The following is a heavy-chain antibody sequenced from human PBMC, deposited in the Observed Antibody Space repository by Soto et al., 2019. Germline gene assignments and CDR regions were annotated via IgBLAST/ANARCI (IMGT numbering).Heavy chain of an antibody. Sequence: QVQLVESGGGVVQPGRSLRLSCAASGFTFSSYGMHWVRQAPGKGLEWVAVISYDGSNKYYADSVKGRFTISRDNSKNTLYLQMNSLRAEDTAVYYCARHMGSWYINYYGMDVWGQGTTVTVSS. CDR2: ISYDGSNK. CDR3: ARHMGSWYINYYGMDV. J-gene: IGHJ6*02. V-gene: IGHV3-30*03. CDR1: GFTFSSYG. D-gene: IGHD6-13*01.